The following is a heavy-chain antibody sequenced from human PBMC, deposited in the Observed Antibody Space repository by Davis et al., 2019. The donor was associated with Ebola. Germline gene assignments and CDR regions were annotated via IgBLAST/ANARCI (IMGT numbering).Heavy chain of an antibody. J-gene: IGHJ6*02. CDR1: GFSVSGNY. CDR3: ARHYVYDFYNGLDV. D-gene: IGHD3-10*02. V-gene: IGHV3-66*04. Sequence: PGGSLRLSCAASGFSVSGNYMSWVRQAPGKGLEWVSVIYSGSRTYYADSVKGRCTISRDSSRNTIYLQMNSLRAEDTAVYYCARHYVYDFYNGLDVWGQGTTVTVSS. CDR2: IYSGSRT.